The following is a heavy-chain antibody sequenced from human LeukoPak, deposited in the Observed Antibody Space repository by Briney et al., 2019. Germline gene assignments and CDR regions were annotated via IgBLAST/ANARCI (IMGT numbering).Heavy chain of an antibody. J-gene: IGHJ3*02. CDR3: ARDLYLEPNAFDI. V-gene: IGHV3-21*01. CDR1: GFTFSSYS. D-gene: IGHD1-14*01. Sequence: VGSLRLSCAASGFTFSSYSMNWVRQAPGKGLEWVSSISSSSSYIYYADSVKGRFTISRDNAKNSLYLQMNSLRAEDTAVYYCARDLYLEPNAFDIWGQGTMVTVSS. CDR2: ISSSSSYI.